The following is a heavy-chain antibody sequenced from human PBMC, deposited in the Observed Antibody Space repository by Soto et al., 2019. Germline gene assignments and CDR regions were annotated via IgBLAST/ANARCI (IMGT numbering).Heavy chain of an antibody. CDR2: INAGNGNT. CDR3: ARMEYCSSTSCYRGGRFDY. V-gene: IGHV1-3*01. CDR1: GYTFTIYA. D-gene: IGHD2-2*01. J-gene: IGHJ4*02. Sequence: ASVKVSCKASGYTFTIYAMHWGRQAPGQRLEWMGWINAGNGNTKYSQKFQGRVTITRDTSASTAYMELSSLRSEDTAVYYCARMEYCSSTSCYRGGRFDYWGQGTLVTVSS.